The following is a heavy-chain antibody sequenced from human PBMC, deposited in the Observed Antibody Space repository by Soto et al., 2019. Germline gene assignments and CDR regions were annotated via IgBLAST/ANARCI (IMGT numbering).Heavy chain of an antibody. J-gene: IGHJ4*02. CDR3: AKGASTTVFACNDY. V-gene: IGHV3-9*01. D-gene: IGHD4-17*01. CDR1: GFTFDDYA. Sequence: EVQLVESGGGLVQPGRSLRLSCAASGFTFDDYAMHWVRQPPGKGLEWVSSISWNSGNLGYADSVKGRFTISRDNAKNSLYLQMNSLRGEDTALYCAKGASTTVFACNDYWGQGTLVTVSS. CDR2: ISWNSGNL.